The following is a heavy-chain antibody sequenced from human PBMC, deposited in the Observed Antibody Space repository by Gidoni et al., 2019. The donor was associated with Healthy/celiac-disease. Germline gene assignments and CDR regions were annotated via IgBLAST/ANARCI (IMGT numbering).Heavy chain of an antibody. Sequence: QLQLQESGPGLVKPSETLSLTCTVSGGSISSSSYYWGWIRQPPGKGLEWIGSIYYSGCTYYNPSLKSRVTISVDTSKNQFSLKLSSVTAADTAVYYCARLYYDFWSGYPTPYYFDYWGQGTLVTVSS. CDR3: ARLYYDFWSGYPTPYYFDY. CDR1: GGSISSSSYY. V-gene: IGHV4-39*01. J-gene: IGHJ4*02. CDR2: IYYSGCT. D-gene: IGHD3-3*01.